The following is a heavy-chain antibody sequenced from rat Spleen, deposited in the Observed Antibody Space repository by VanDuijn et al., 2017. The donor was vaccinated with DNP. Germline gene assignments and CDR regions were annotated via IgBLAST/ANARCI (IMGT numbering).Heavy chain of an antibody. CDR2: IIYDGSFT. V-gene: IGHV5S10*01. Sequence: EVQLVESGGGLVQPGRSLKLSCAASGFTFSDSNMAWVRQAPKKGLEWVATIIYDGSFTYYRDSVKGRFTISRDNAKSTLYLQMDSLRSEETATYYCARHGEVHLRYAMDAWGQGTSVTVSS. D-gene: IGHD1-5*01. CDR3: ARHGEVHLRYAMDA. J-gene: IGHJ4*01. CDR1: GFTFSDSN.